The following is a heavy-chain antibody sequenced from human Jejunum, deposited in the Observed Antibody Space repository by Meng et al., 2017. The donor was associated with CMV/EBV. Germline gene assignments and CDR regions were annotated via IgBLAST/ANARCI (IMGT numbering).Heavy chain of an antibody. V-gene: IGHV1-46*01. Sequence: QVQLGQSGAEVKKPGASVKVSCKASGDTFTSCHIHWVRQAPGQGLEWLGLINCNDGATSYAHKFQGRVSMTRDTSTRIVHMELSSLRSEDTALYYCARELSYTSALDYWGQGTLVTVSS. CDR1: GDTFTSCH. J-gene: IGHJ4*02. D-gene: IGHD2/OR15-2a*01. CDR2: INCNDGAT. CDR3: ARELSYTSALDY.